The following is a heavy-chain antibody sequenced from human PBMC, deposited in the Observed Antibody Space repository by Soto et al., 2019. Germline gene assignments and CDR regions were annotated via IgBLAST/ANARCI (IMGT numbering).Heavy chain of an antibody. Sequence: ASVKVSCKASGYTFTSYYMHWVRQAPGQGLEWMGIINPSGGSTSYAQKFQGRVNMTRDTSTSTVYMELSSLRSEDTAVYYCARDDSSDIYYYGMDVWGQGTTVTAP. CDR1: GYTFTSYY. D-gene: IGHD6-19*01. V-gene: IGHV1-46*01. CDR3: ARDDSSDIYYYGMDV. J-gene: IGHJ6*02. CDR2: INPSGGST.